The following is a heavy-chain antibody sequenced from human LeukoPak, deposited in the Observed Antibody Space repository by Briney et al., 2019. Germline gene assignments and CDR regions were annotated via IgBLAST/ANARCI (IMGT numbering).Heavy chain of an antibody. Sequence: GESLRISCKGSGYRFTSYWISWVRQMPGKGLEWMGRIDPTDSYTNYSPSFQGHVTISVDKSVTTAYLQWNSLKASDTAIYYCARRRALSWFDPWGQGTLVTVSS. CDR3: ARRRALSWFDP. V-gene: IGHV5-10-1*01. J-gene: IGHJ5*02. CDR1: GYRFTSYW. CDR2: IDPTDSYT.